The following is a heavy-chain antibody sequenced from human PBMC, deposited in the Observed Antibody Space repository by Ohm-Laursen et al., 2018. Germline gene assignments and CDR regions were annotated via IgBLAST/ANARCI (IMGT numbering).Heavy chain of an antibody. D-gene: IGHD2-2*01. CDR1: GYTFTSYG. V-gene: IGHV1-18*01. CDR2: ISAYNGNT. Sequence: ASVKVSCKASGYTFTSYGISWVRQAPGQGLEWMGWISAYNGNTNYAQKLQGRVTMTTDTSTSTAYMELRSLRSDDTAVYYCARTRYCSSTSCYYGMDVWGQGTTVTVSS. CDR3: ARTRYCSSTSCYYGMDV. J-gene: IGHJ6*02.